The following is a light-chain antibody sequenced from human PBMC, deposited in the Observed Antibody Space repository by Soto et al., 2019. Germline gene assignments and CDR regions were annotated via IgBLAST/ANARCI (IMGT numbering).Light chain of an antibody. CDR3: QQYNNSPRT. CDR2: GAS. CDR1: QSVSSD. J-gene: IGKJ1*01. V-gene: IGKV3-15*01. Sequence: EILMTQSPATLSVSPGERPTLSCRASQSVSSDLAWYHQKNGKSPRILIYGASTRDTGIPARFSGKWSGTEFTLALNRLQSEDFAVYYCQQYNNSPRTFGQGTKVDIK.